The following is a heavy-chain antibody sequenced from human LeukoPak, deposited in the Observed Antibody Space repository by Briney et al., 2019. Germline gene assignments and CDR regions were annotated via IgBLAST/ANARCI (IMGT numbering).Heavy chain of an antibody. V-gene: IGHV3-23*01. Sequence: GGSLRLSCAASGFTFSNYAMSWVRQAPGKGLDWVSAITGSGGSTYYADSVKGRFTISRDNSKNTLYLQMNSLRAEDTAVYYCARDLATRQRTGLYDYWGQGTLVTVSS. J-gene: IGHJ4*02. CDR1: GFTFSNYA. CDR3: ARDLATRQRTGLYDY. D-gene: IGHD3-16*02. CDR2: ITGSGGST.